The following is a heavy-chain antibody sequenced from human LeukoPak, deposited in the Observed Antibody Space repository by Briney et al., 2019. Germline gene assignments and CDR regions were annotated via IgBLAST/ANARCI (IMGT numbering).Heavy chain of an antibody. D-gene: IGHD3-3*01. V-gene: IGHV3-23*01. CDR3: AKGIGISIFGVPYPASFHY. Sequence: GGSLRLSCAASGFAFSSYAMTWVRQAPGRGLEWLSVISDSGNNAYYADSVKGRFTISRDNSKNTLYLQMNSLRAEDTAVYYCAKGIGISIFGVPYPASFHYWGQGTPVIVSS. CDR2: ISDSGNNA. CDR1: GFAFSSYA. J-gene: IGHJ4*02.